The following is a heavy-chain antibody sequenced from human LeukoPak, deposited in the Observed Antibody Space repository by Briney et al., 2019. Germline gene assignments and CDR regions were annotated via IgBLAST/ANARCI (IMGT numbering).Heavy chain of an antibody. CDR2: IIPIFGTA. J-gene: IGHJ6*03. Sequence: SVKVSCKASGGTFSSYAISWVRQAPGQGLEWMGGIIPIFGTANYAQKFQGRVTITADKSTSTAYMELSSLRSEDTAVYYCARLGCMELLCYMDVWGKGTTVTVSS. V-gene: IGHV1-69*06. CDR1: GGTFSSYA. CDR3: ARLGCMELLCYMDV. D-gene: IGHD1-7*01.